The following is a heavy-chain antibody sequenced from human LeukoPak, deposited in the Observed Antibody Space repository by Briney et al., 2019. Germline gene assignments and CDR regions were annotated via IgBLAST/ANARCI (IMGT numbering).Heavy chain of an antibody. CDR2: IDTSGNT. CDR3: ARVSSSWYQDWYFDL. Sequence: SETLSLTCTVSGGSISSYYWSGIRQPAGKGLEWIGRIDTSGNTNYKPSLKSRVTMPVDTSKNQFSLKLSSVTAADTAVYYCARVSSSWYQDWYFDLWGRGTLVTVSS. CDR1: GGSISSYY. J-gene: IGHJ2*01. V-gene: IGHV4-4*07. D-gene: IGHD6-13*01.